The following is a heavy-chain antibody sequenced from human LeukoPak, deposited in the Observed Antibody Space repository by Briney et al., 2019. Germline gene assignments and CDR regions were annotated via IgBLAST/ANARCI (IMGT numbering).Heavy chain of an antibody. J-gene: IGHJ4*02. D-gene: IGHD5-12*01. CDR3: ARGGDSRWVAVFHH. Sequence: ASVKVSCKASGYTLTGYYIHWVRQAPGQGLEWMGWIKPSSGDTNYAQKYQGRVTLTRDLSRSTAYMDLSRLTSDDTADYYCARGGDSRWVAVFHHWGQGSLVTVSS. CDR2: IKPSSGDT. V-gene: IGHV1-2*02. CDR1: GYTLTGYY.